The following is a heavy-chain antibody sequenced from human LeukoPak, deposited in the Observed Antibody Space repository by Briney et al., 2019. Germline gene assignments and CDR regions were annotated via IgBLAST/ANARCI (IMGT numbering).Heavy chain of an antibody. CDR2: IYYSGST. CDR3: ARVSLADFWSGYYPTYFDY. J-gene: IGHJ4*02. V-gene: IGHV4-61*01. CDR1: GDSISSGSYY. D-gene: IGHD3-3*01. Sequence: PSETLSLTCTVSGDSISSGSYYWSWIRQPPGKGLEWIGYIYYSGSTNYNPSLKSRVTISVDTSKNQFSLKLSSVTAADTAVYYCARVSLADFWSGYYPTYFDYWGQGTLVTVSS.